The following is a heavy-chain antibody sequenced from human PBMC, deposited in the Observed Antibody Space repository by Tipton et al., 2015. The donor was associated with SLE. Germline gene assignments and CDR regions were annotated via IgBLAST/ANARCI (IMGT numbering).Heavy chain of an antibody. CDR1: GFTFSSYW. J-gene: IGHJ4*02. V-gene: IGHV3-74*01. CDR3: ARDGRGSGSNWDY. D-gene: IGHD1-26*01. CDR2: SDGSST. Sequence: SLRLSCAASGFTFSSYWMHWVRQAPGKGLVWVSRSDGSSTSYADSVKGRFTISRDNAKNTLYLQMNSLRAEDTAVYYCARDGRGSGSNWDYWGQGTLITVSS.